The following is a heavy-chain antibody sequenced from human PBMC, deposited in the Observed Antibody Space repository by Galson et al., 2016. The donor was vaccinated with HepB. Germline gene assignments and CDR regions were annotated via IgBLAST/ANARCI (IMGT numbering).Heavy chain of an antibody. V-gene: IGHV3-74*01. J-gene: IGHJ4*02. D-gene: IGHD3-3*01. Sequence: SLRLSCAASGFTLSSYWMHWVRQAPGKGLVWVSRINGDGSDTWYVDSVKGRVTISRDNAKNTLYLEINSLRVEDTAVYYCARTFWSGYRAFDYWGQGTLVTVAS. CDR3: ARTFWSGYRAFDY. CDR1: GFTLSSYW. CDR2: INGDGSDT.